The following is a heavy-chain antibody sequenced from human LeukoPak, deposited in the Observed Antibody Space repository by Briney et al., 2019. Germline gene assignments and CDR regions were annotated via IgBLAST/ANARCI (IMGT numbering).Heavy chain of an antibody. V-gene: IGHV3-53*01. D-gene: IGHD5-24*01. CDR2: VYSGGST. J-gene: IGHJ4*02. CDR3: VRGKKPGWHMSYFDY. Sequence: GGSLRLSCAAFGFTVSDNYMSWVRQAPGKGLEWVSVVYSGGSTYYADSVKGRFTISRDNSKNTLYLQMNSLRAEDTAVYYCVRGKKPGWHMSYFDYWGQGILVTVSS. CDR1: GFTVSDNY.